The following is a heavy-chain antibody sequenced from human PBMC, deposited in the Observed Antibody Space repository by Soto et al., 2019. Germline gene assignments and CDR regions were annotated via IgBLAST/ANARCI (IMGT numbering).Heavy chain of an antibody. CDR2: ISYDGSNK. Sequence: LRLSCAASGFTFSSYGMHWVRQAPGKGLEWVAVISYDGSNKYYADSVKGRFTISRDNSKNTLYLQMNSLRAEDTAVYYCAKYSSSSHYYYYGMDVWGQGTTVTVSS. CDR1: GFTFSSYG. J-gene: IGHJ6*02. V-gene: IGHV3-30*18. CDR3: AKYSSSSHYYYYGMDV. D-gene: IGHD6-6*01.